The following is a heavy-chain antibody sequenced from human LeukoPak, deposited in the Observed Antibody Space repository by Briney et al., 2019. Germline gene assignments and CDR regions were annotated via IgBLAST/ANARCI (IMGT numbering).Heavy chain of an antibody. CDR2: ISASGDVT. CDR1: EFTFSKFP. J-gene: IGHJ4*02. Sequence: GGSLRLSCAASEFTFSKFPMGWVRQAPGRGLEWVSAISASGDVTFHADSVRGRFTISRDNSKNTLFLQMNSLRAEDTAVYYCAKYESGYYPYFDYWGQGTLVTVSS. D-gene: IGHD3-3*01. CDR3: AKYESGYYPYFDY. V-gene: IGHV3-23*01.